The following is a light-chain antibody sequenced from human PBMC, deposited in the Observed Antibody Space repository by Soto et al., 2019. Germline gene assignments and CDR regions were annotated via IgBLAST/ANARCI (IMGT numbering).Light chain of an antibody. Sequence: DIPLTQSPSSLSASLLHRVTIXCQASQNINNYLSWYQQKPGRAPKLLIYDASNLEAGVPSRFRGSGSGTDFTFTISRLQPEDIATYYCQQYENLPTFGQGTRLEIK. CDR1: QNINNY. CDR2: DAS. CDR3: QQYENLPT. J-gene: IGKJ5*01. V-gene: IGKV1-33*01.